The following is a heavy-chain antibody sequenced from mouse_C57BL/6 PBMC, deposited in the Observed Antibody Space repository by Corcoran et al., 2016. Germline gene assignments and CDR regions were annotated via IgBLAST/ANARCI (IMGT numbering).Heavy chain of an antibody. CDR2: IFPGSGST. CDR3: AREENGNYKGDAMDY. CDR1: GYTFTDYY. D-gene: IGHD2-1*01. V-gene: IGHV1-75*01. Sequence: QVQLQQSGPELVKPGASVKISCKASGYTFTDYYINWVKQRPGQGLEWIGWIFPGSGSTYYNEKFKGKATLTVDKSSSTAYMLLSSLPSEDSAVYFCAREENGNYKGDAMDYWGQGTSVTVSS. J-gene: IGHJ4*01.